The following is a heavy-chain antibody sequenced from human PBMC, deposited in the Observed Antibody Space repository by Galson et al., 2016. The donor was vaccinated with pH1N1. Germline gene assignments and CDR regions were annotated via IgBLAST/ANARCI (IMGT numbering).Heavy chain of an antibody. V-gene: IGHV5-51*01. J-gene: IGHJ2*01. CDR3: ARHSPSGRDYDILTGYWQLDL. CDR2: IDPDDSVT. CDR1: GYKFSSYW. D-gene: IGHD3-9*01. Sequence: QSGAEVKKPGESLKISCKGSGYKFSSYWIAWVRQMPGKGLEWMGIIDPDDSVTKYSPSFQGQVTISADKSISTAYLQWSSLRASDTAMYYCARHSPSGRDYDILTGYWQLDLWGRGTLVTVSS.